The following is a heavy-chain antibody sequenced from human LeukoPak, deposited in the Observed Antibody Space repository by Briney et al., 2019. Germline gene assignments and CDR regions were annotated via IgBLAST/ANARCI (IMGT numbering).Heavy chain of an antibody. V-gene: IGHV4-34*01. D-gene: IGHD6-13*01. CDR2: INHSGST. J-gene: IGHJ4*02. Sequence: SETLSLTCAVYGGSFSGYYWSWIRQPPGKGLEWIGEINHSGSTNYNPSLKSRVSISVDTSKNQFSLKLSSVTAADTAVYYCARVREQQLVDFDYWGQGTLVTVSS. CDR1: GGSFSGYY. CDR3: ARVREQQLVDFDY.